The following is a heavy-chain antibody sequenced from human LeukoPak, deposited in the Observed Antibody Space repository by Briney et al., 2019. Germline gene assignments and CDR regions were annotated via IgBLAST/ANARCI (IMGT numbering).Heavy chain of an antibody. J-gene: IGHJ6*03. D-gene: IGHD1-26*01. CDR3: ARAPEWGRSNFYYYMDV. V-gene: IGHV1-8*01. CDR2: MNPNSGNT. Sequence: ASVKVSCKASGYTFTSYDINWVRQATGQGLEWMGWMNPNSGNTGYAQKFQGRVTMTRSTSINTAYMELSSLRSEDTAVYYCARAPEWGRSNFYYYMDVWGKGTTVTVSS. CDR1: GYTFTSYD.